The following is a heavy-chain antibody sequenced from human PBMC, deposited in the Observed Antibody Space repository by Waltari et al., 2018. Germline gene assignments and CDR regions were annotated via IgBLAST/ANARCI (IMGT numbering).Heavy chain of an antibody. V-gene: IGHV3-74*01. CDR2: ISGDGSTI. CDR3: ARGADV. CDR1: GFTVSETL. J-gene: IGHJ4*02. Sequence: EAQLVESGGGLVQPGGYMRISCAEYGFTVSETLLHWVRQVPGKGLVWVSRISGDGSTINYADSVKGRFTISRDTAKNTLYLQMNSLRAEDTAVYYCARGADVRGQGILVTVSS.